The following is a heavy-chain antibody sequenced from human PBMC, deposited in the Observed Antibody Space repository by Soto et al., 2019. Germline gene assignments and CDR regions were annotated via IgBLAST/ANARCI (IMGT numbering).Heavy chain of an antibody. J-gene: IGHJ6*03. CDR3: ARDSLSQQPTPRWGGGYMDV. V-gene: IGHV4-31*11. CDR2: IYFRGST. D-gene: IGHD6-13*01. CDR1: GGSISNGGYY. Sequence: QLQLQESGPGLVKPSQTLSLTCAVSGGSISNGGYYWSWIRQHPGKGLEWIGSIYFRGSTYYNPALKSRVTISVAPPRNLSSLKLSSVTAADTGVYYGARDSLSQQPTPRWGGGYMDVWGKGTTVTVSS.